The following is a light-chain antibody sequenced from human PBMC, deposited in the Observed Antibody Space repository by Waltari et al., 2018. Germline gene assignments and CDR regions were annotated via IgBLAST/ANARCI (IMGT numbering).Light chain of an antibody. CDR2: QHN. J-gene: IGLJ2*01. Sequence: SYELTQPPSVSVSPGQTASITCSGDKLGNKYAYWYQQKPGQSPVLFIYQHNNRPSGIPGRFSGSSSGNTATLTIGGTQAMDEADYYCQAWDRTTVVFGGVTKLTVL. CDR1: KLGNKY. V-gene: IGLV3-1*01. CDR3: QAWDRTTVV.